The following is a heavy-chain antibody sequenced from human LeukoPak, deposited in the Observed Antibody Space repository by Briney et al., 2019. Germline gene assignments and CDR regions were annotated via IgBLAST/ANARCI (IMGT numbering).Heavy chain of an antibody. D-gene: IGHD1-26*01. CDR1: GFTFSSYA. V-gene: IGHV3-30-3*01. Sequence: GGSLRLSCAAPGFTFSSYAMHWVRQAPGKGLEWVAVISYDGSNKYYADSVKGRFTISRDNSKNTLYLQMNSLRAEDTAVYYCASLHLFGYSGSYYDAFDIWGQGTMVTVSS. CDR2: ISYDGSNK. J-gene: IGHJ3*02. CDR3: ASLHLFGYSGSYYDAFDI.